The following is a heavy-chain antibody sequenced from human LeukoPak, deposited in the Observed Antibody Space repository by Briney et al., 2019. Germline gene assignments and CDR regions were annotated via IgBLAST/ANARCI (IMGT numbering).Heavy chain of an antibody. CDR1: GGSISSYY. Sequence: PSETLSLTCTVSGGSISSYYWSWIRQPPGKGLEWIGYIYYSGSTNYNPSLKCRVTISVDTSKNQFSLKLSSVTAADTAVYYCARGYDSSGYYYEDAFDIWGQGTMVTVSS. D-gene: IGHD3-22*01. V-gene: IGHV4-59*01. CDR3: ARGYDSSGYYYEDAFDI. J-gene: IGHJ3*02. CDR2: IYYSGST.